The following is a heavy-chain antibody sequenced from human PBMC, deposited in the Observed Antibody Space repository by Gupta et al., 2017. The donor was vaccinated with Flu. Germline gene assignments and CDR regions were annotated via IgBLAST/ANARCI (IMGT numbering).Heavy chain of an antibody. D-gene: IGHD2-21*02. J-gene: IGHJ4*02. CDR1: GYMFVAHY. V-gene: IGHV1-2*02. CDR2: INTNTGDT. Sequence: QGQLLQSGPEMTKPGASVKVSCKASGYMFVAHYIPGVRKAPGKGLQWSGWINTNTGDTKYAQRFQGRVTRTRDTSTDTAYMDLSRLTSDDSAVYFCARDYELATANTFDFWGQGTPVTVSS. CDR3: ARDYELATANTFDF.